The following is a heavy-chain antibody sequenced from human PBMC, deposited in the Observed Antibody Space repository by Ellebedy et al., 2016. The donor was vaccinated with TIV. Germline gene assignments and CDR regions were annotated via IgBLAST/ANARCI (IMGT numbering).Heavy chain of an antibody. D-gene: IGHD2-2*02. CDR2: IRGSGVST. CDR1: GFTFSSYA. CDR3: AKDPGYCRNTSCYRYFQH. Sequence: GGSLRLXXAASGFTFSSYAMTWVRQAPGKGLEWVSAIRGSGVSTYYADSVKGRFTISRDNSKNTLYLQMNSLRAEDTAVYYCAKDPGYCRNTSCYRYFQHWGQGTLVTVSS. J-gene: IGHJ1*01. V-gene: IGHV3-23*01.